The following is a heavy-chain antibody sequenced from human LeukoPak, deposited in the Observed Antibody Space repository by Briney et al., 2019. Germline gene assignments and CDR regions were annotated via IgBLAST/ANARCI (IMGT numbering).Heavy chain of an antibody. D-gene: IGHD3-3*01. V-gene: IGHV4-39*07. CDR1: GGSISSSRYY. J-gene: IGHJ6*02. CDR3: ARGSDDKYAMDV. CDR2: IYYSGST. Sequence: SETPSLTCTVSGGSISSSRYYWGWIRQPPGKGLEWIGSIYYSGSTYYNPSLKSRVTISVDTSKNQFSLKLSSVTAADTAVYYCARGSDDKYAMDVWGQGTTVTVSS.